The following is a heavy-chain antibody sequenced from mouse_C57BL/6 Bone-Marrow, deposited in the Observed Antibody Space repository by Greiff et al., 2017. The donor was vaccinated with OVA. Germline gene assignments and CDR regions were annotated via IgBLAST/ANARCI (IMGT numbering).Heavy chain of an antibody. D-gene: IGHD2-4*01. J-gene: IGHJ4*01. CDR1: GYTFTSYW. Sequence: QVQLQQPGAELVKPGASVKMSCKASGYTFTSYWITWVKQRPGQGLEWIGDIYPGSGSTNYNEKFKSKATLTVDTSSSTAYMPLSSLTSEDSAVYYCARGGILYDYDGDYYAMDYGGQGTSVTVSS. CDR3: ARGGILYDYDGDYYAMDY. CDR2: IYPGSGST. V-gene: IGHV1-55*01.